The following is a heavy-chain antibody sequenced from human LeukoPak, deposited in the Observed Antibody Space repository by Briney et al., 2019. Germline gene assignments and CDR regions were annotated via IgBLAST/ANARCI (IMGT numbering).Heavy chain of an antibody. Sequence: SETLSLTCTVSGGSISSYYWGWIRQPPGKGLEWIGYIYYSGSTNYNPSLKSRVTISVDTSKNQFSLKLSSVTAADTAVYYCARGAQYQPLPDYWGQGTLVTVSS. J-gene: IGHJ4*02. CDR1: GGSISSYY. CDR3: ARGAQYQPLPDY. V-gene: IGHV4-59*01. D-gene: IGHD2-2*01. CDR2: IYYSGST.